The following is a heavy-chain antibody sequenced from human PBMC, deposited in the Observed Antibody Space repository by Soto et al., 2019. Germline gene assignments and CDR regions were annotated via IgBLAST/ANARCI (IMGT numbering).Heavy chain of an antibody. CDR2: IGVSGDNT. Sequence: EVQLLESGGGSVQPGGSPRLSCAASGFTFSSYAMTWVRQAPGKGLAWVSAIGVSGDNTYYAGSVKGRFTISRDNSKSTLYLQMNSLTAVDTAVYYCARKIYHRFDPWGQGTLVTVSS. J-gene: IGHJ5*02. V-gene: IGHV3-23*01. CDR3: ARKIYHRFDP. D-gene: IGHD2-2*01. CDR1: GFTFSSYA.